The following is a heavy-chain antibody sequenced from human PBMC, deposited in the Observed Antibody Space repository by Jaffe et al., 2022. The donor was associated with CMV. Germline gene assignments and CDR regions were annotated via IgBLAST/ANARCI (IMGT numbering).Heavy chain of an antibody. J-gene: IGHJ6*02. CDR3: ARDMSYPSGAMDV. CDR1: GFTFSIYT. V-gene: IGHV3-21*01. CDR2: ISSDSSYI. D-gene: IGHD1-26*01. Sequence: EVQLVESGGGLVKPGGSLKLSCAASGFTFSIYTINWVRQAPGKGLDWVSSISSDSSYIYYADSVKGRFTISRDNAKNSLYLQMNSLRADDTAVYYCARDMSYPSGAMDVWGQGTTVTVSS.